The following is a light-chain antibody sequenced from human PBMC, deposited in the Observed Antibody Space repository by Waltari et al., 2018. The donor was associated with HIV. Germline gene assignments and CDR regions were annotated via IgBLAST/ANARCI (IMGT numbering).Light chain of an antibody. CDR3: QVWDSSSGVV. CDR2: YAS. V-gene: IGLV3-21*04. J-gene: IGLJ2*01. Sequence: SYVLTQSPSVPVAPGKTARITCGGTNIGSQSVPWYQQKQGQAPVLVIYYASDRPSGIPEGFTGSNSGNTATLTISRVEAGDEADYYCQVWDSSSGVVFGGGTRLTVL. CDR1: NIGSQS.